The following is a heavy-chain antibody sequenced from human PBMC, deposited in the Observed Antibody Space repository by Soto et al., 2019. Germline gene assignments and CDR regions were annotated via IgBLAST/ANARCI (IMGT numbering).Heavy chain of an antibody. CDR1: GDSISSRSYY. CDR2: IYYSGST. CDR3: ARENKAIFGVFTHFDY. D-gene: IGHD3-3*01. V-gene: IGHV4-39*07. Sequence: SETLSLTCTVTGDSISSRSYYWGWIRQPPGKGLEWIGSIYYSGSTYNNPSLRSRVSMSIDTSKDQFSLKLSSVTAADTAVYYCARENKAIFGVFTHFDYWAQGTLVTVSS. J-gene: IGHJ4*02.